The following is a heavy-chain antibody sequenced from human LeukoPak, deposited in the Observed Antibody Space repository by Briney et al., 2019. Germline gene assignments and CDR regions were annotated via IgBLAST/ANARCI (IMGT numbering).Heavy chain of an antibody. Sequence: GGSLRLSWSACGFSFLDDAIHWFRQAPGRGLEWVSLISGDGHTTYYADSVKGRFTVSRDNSKDSLYLQMNSVRSEDTALYYCAKVSYYTSCHGLYYFDYWGQGTLVTVSS. CDR1: GFSFLDDA. CDR2: ISGDGHTT. V-gene: IGHV3-43*02. J-gene: IGHJ4*02. CDR3: AKVSYYTSCHGLYYFDY. D-gene: IGHD3-3*01.